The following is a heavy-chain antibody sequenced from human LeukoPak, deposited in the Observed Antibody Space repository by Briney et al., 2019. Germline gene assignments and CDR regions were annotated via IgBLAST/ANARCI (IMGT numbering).Heavy chain of an antibody. V-gene: IGHV3-33*01. CDR3: AREWGRIAVAGGPGY. D-gene: IGHD6-19*01. J-gene: IGHJ4*02. CDR2: IWYDGRTK. CDR1: GFTFSNYG. Sequence: GGSLRLSCEVSGFTFSNYGMHWVRQAPGKGLEWLALIWYDGRTKFHVDSVKGRFTISRDNSANTLYLQMSSLRVEDTAVYYCAREWGRIAVAGGPGYWGQGARVTVSS.